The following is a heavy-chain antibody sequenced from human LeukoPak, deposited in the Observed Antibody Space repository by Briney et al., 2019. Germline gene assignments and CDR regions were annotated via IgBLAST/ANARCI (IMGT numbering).Heavy chain of an antibody. V-gene: IGHV3-23*01. D-gene: IGHD6-19*01. CDR2: ISGGGGST. J-gene: IGHJ6*02. Sequence: GGSLRLSCAASGFTFSSYAMSWVRQAPGKGLEWVSAISGGGGSTYYADSVKGRFTISRDNSKNTLYLQMNSLRAEDTAVYYCAKDLRGSGWYRSNYYYYGMDVWGQGTTVTVSS. CDR3: AKDLRGSGWYRSNYYYYGMDV. CDR1: GFTFSSYA.